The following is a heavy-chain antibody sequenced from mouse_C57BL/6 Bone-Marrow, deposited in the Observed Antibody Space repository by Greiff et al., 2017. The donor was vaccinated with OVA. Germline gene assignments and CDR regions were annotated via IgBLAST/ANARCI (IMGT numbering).Heavy chain of an antibody. CDR1: GYTFTSYW. Sequence: QVQLQQPGAELVKPGASVKMSCKASGYTFTSYWITWVKQRPGQGLERIGDIYPGSGSTNYNEKFKSKATLTVSTSSSTAYMQLSSLTSEDSAVYYCAGWFSAFAYWGQGTLVTVSA. D-gene: IGHD2-3*01. CDR3: AGWFSAFAY. J-gene: IGHJ3*01. CDR2: IYPGSGST. V-gene: IGHV1-55*01.